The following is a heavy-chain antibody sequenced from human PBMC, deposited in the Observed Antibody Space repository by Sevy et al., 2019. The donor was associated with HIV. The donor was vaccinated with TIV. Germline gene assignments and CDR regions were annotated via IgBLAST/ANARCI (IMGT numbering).Heavy chain of an antibody. Sequence: GGSLRLSCVASGFTFSTNSMNWVRQAPGKGLEWVSYINSRSSTIHYADSVKGRFTIFRDNAKNSLYLQMNSLRGEDTAVDYCARGPSFLVVSDAPVDYWGQGTLVTVSS. CDR1: GFTFSTNS. CDR3: ARGPSFLVVSDAPVDY. J-gene: IGHJ4*02. V-gene: IGHV3-48*01. CDR2: INSRSSTI. D-gene: IGHD2-8*02.